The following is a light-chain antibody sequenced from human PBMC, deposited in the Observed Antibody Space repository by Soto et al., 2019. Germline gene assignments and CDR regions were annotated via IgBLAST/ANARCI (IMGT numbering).Light chain of an antibody. Sequence: DIQMTQSPSTLSASVGDRVTITCRASQSISSWLAWYQQKPGKAPKLLISDAYSLESGVPSRFSGSGYGTEFTLTISSLQPDDFATYYCHQYNSYSRTFGQGTKVEIK. J-gene: IGKJ1*01. V-gene: IGKV1-5*01. CDR3: HQYNSYSRT. CDR2: DAY. CDR1: QSISSW.